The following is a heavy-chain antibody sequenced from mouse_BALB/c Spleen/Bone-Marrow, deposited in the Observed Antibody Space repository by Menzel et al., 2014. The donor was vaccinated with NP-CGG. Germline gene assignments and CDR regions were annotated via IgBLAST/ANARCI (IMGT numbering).Heavy chain of an antibody. D-gene: IGHD3-3*01. CDR3: TREGTFFAY. V-gene: IGHV1S81*02. J-gene: IGHJ3*01. Sequence: QVQLKHSGAELVKPGASVKLSCKSSGYTFTSYYMYWVKQRPGQGLEWIGGVNPSNGGTNFNEKFKSKATLTVDKSSSTAYMQLSSLTPEDSAVYYCTREGTFFAYWGQGTLVTVSA. CDR1: GYTFTSYY. CDR2: VNPSNGGT.